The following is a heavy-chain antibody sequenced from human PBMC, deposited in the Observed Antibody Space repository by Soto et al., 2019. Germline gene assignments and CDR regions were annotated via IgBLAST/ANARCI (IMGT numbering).Heavy chain of an antibody. V-gene: IGHV3-53*01. D-gene: IGHD3-10*01. CDR1: GFTVSSNY. Sequence: GGSLRLSCAASGFTVSSNYMSWVRQAPGKGLEWVSVIYSGGSTYYADSVRGRFTISRDNSKNTLFLQMNSLRAEDTAVYYCARAKLAPGTFDFWGQGTLVTVSS. CDR3: ARAKLAPGTFDF. CDR2: IYSGGST. J-gene: IGHJ4*02.